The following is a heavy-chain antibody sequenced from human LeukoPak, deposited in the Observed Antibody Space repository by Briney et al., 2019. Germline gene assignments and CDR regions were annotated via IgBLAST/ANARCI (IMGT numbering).Heavy chain of an antibody. CDR3: ARATYYYGSGRAFDI. V-gene: IGHV4-30-2*01. CDR1: GGSIRSYY. D-gene: IGHD3-10*01. J-gene: IGHJ3*02. CDR2: IYHSGST. Sequence: SETLSLTCTVSGGSIRSYYWSWIRQPPGKGLEWIGYIYHSGSTYYNPSLKSRVTISVDRSKNQFSLKLSSVTAADTAVYYCARATYYYGSGRAFDIWGQGTMVTVSS.